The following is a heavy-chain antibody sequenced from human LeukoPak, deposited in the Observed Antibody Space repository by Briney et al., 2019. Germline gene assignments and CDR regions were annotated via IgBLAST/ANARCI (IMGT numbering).Heavy chain of an antibody. CDR2: ITGSGAGT. CDR3: AKDRVPDSGWDIDY. J-gene: IGHJ4*02. V-gene: IGHV3-23*01. CDR1: GFTFSTYT. Sequence: GRSLRLSCAGSGFTFSTYTMSWVRQAPGKGLEWVSAITGSGAGTYYADSVKGRFTTSRDNSKNTVYLQMNSLRAEDTAVYYCAKDRVPDSGWDIDYWGQGTPVTVSS. D-gene: IGHD6-19*01.